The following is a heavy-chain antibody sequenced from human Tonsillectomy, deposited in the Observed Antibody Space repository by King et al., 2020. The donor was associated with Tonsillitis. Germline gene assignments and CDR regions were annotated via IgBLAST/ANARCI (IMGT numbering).Heavy chain of an antibody. CDR2: IHHSGIT. CDR3: TTPAVAGYSSPGMDGFEI. V-gene: IGHV4-4*02. J-gene: IGHJ3*02. D-gene: IGHD6-19*01. Sequence: VQLQESGPGLVKPSETLFLTCAVSGGSISSGHWWNWVGQPPGKGLEWIGEIHHSGITKYDPSLKSRVAISMDRSRNQFSLTLTSVTGADTGMYYGTTPAVAGYSSPGMDGFEIWGQGTMVTVSS. CDR1: GGSISSGHW.